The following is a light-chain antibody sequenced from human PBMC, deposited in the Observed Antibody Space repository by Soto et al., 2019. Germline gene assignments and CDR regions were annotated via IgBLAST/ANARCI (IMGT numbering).Light chain of an antibody. V-gene: IGLV2-14*01. CDR3: SSYTSSSV. Sequence: QSALTQPASVSGSPGQSITISCTGTSSDVGGYNYVSWYQQHPGKAPKLMIYEVSNRPSGVSNRFSGSKSGNTASLTISGLQAKDEADYYCSSYTSSSVFGGGTKLTVL. J-gene: IGLJ3*02. CDR1: SSDVGGYNY. CDR2: EVS.